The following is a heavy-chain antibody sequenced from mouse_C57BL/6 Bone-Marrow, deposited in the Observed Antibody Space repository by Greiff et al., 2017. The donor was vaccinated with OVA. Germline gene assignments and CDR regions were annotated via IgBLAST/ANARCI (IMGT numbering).Heavy chain of an antibody. J-gene: IGHJ2*01. Sequence: QVQLQQSGAELVRPGASVKLSCKASGYTFTDYYINWVKQRPGQGLEWIARIYPGSGNTYYNEKFKGKATLTAEKSSSTAYMQLSSLTSEDSAVYFCARTSYDYDHFDYWGQGTTLTVSS. V-gene: IGHV1-76*01. CDR3: ARTSYDYDHFDY. D-gene: IGHD2-4*01. CDR1: GYTFTDYY. CDR2: IYPGSGNT.